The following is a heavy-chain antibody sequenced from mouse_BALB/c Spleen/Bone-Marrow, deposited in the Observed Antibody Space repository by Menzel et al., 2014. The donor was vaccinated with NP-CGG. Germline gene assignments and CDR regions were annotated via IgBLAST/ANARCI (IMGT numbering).Heavy chain of an antibody. V-gene: IGHV1S29*02. CDR1: GYTFTDYN. CDR2: TYPYNGGTGGT. CDR3: ARELGGAY. Sequence: VQLQQSGPELVKPGASVKISCKASGYTFTDYNMHWVKQSHGESLEWIGYTYPYNGGTGGTGYNQKFKSKAILTVDKSSSTAYMELRSLTSEDSAVYYCARELGGAYWGQGTLVTVSA. D-gene: IGHD4-1*01. J-gene: IGHJ3*01.